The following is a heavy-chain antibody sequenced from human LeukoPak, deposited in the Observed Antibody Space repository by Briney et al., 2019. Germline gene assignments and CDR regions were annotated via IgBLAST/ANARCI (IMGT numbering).Heavy chain of an antibody. CDR3: AKDPNDYYMDF. CDR2: ISYGGSNT. J-gene: IGHJ6*03. Sequence: GGSLRLSCAASGFIFSSYGMHWVRQAPGKGLEWVAVISYGGSNTYYADSVKDRFTISRDNSKNTFYLQMNSLRAEDTAVYYCAKDPNDYYMDFWGKGTTVTVSS. V-gene: IGHV3-30*18. CDR1: GFIFSSYG.